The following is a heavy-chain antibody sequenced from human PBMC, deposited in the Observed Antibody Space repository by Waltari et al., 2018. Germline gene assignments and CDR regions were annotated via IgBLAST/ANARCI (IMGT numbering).Heavy chain of an antibody. Sequence: EVQLVESGGGLIQPGGSLRLSCAAFGCLGCRNYMRWVRQAPGRGREWVSLIYSGGSTYYADSVKGRFTISRDNSKNTLYLQMDSLSVEDTAVYYCARWQQWPVRAFDYWGQGTLVTVSS. D-gene: IGHD6-19*01. CDR3: ARWQQWPVRAFDY. CDR2: IYSGGST. CDR1: GCLGCRNY. V-gene: IGHV3-53*01. J-gene: IGHJ4*02.